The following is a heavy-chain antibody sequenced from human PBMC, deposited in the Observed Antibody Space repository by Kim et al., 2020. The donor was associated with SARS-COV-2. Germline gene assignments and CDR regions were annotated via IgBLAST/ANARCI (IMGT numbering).Heavy chain of an antibody. CDR3: ARLMGYGDYLGAFDI. J-gene: IGHJ3*02. V-gene: IGHV4-59*08. Sequence: PSPKRLVTISVDTSKNQFSLNLGSVTAADTAVYYCARLMGYGDYLGAFDIWGQGTMVTVSS. D-gene: IGHD4-17*01.